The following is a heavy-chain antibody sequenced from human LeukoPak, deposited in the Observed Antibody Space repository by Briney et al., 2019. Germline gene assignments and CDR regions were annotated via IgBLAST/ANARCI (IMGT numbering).Heavy chain of an antibody. CDR2: IYYSGST. CDR3: ARNDDYGPRRWFDP. Sequence: PSQTLSLTCTVSGGSISSGGYYWRWIRQHPGKGLEWIGYIYYSGSTYYNPSLKSRVTISVDTSKNQFSLKLSSVTAADTAVYYCARNDDYGPRRWFDPWGQGTLVTVSS. D-gene: IGHD4-17*01. CDR1: GGSISSGGYY. J-gene: IGHJ5*02. V-gene: IGHV4-31*03.